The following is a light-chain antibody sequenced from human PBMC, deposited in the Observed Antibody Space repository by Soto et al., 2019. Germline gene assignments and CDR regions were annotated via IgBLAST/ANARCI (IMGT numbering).Light chain of an antibody. Sequence: IQMTQSPSSLSASVGDRVTITCRASQSISSYLNWYQQKPGKAPKLLIYAASSLQSGVPSRFSGSGSGTDFTLTISGVQHEDFATYYCQKCNSALWTFGQGTKVDIK. CDR3: QKCNSALWT. J-gene: IGKJ1*01. V-gene: IGKV1-39*01. CDR2: AAS. CDR1: QSISSY.